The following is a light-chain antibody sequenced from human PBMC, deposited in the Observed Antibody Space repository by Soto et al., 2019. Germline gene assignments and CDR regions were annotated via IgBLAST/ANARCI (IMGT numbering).Light chain of an antibody. CDR3: QQYGSSPQP. Sequence: DIVLAQSRGTLSFSPGERATLSCRASQTVSSNYLAWYQQKFGQAPRLLIYGASSRATGIPDRFNGSGSGTDFTLTIRRREPEDFAVYYCQQYGSSPQPFRQGTRLDIK. V-gene: IGKV3-20*01. J-gene: IGKJ5*01. CDR1: QTVSSNY. CDR2: GAS.